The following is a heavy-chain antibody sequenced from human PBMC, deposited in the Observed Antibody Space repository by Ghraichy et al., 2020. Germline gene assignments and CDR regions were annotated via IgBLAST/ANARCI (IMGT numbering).Heavy chain of an antibody. V-gene: IGHV3-23*03. Sequence: GALRLSCAASGFSFSTFAMTWVRQAPGKGLEWVSVIGGDSSNIQHADSVKGRFTISRDNSKNTLYLQMNSLRAEDTAIYYCAKYCGGDCFRFFDCWGQGTLVTVSS. J-gene: IGHJ4*02. CDR1: GFSFSTFA. CDR3: AKYCGGDCFRFFDC. CDR2: IGGDSSNI. D-gene: IGHD2-21*02.